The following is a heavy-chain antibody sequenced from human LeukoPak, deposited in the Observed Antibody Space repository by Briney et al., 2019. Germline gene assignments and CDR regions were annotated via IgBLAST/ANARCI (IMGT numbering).Heavy chain of an antibody. CDR3: ARDYSSSWVQAFDY. CDR1: GFTFSSYE. V-gene: IGHV3-48*03. J-gene: IGHJ4*02. CDR2: ISSSGSTI. Sequence: AGGSLRLSCAASGFTFSSYEMSWVRQAPGKGLEWVSYISSSGSTIYYADSVKGRFTISRDNAKNSLYLQMNSLRAEDTAVYYCARDYSSSWVQAFDYWGQGTLVTVSS. D-gene: IGHD6-13*01.